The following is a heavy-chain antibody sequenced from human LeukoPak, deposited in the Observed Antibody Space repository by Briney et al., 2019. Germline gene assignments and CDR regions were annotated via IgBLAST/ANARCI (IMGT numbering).Heavy chain of an antibody. CDR1: GAFITNSHW. Sequence: SETLSLTCAVSGAFITNSHWWSWARQPPGKGLEWIGEIYHSGTTNYNPSLKSRVTMSVDKSKNQFSLKLSSVTAADTAVYYCVRQSTMVRGLDYWGQGTLVTVSS. D-gene: IGHD3-10*01. V-gene: IGHV4-4*02. CDR3: VRQSTMVRGLDY. J-gene: IGHJ4*02. CDR2: IYHSGTT.